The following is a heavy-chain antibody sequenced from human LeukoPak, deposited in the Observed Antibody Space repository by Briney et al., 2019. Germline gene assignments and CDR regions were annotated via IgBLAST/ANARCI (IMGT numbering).Heavy chain of an antibody. CDR1: GGSISIYY. CDR3: ARGGYYYDSSGYPIAFDI. V-gene: IGHV4-59*01. Sequence: SETLSLTCTVSGGSISIYYWTWIRQPPGKGLEWIGYIYYSGSTNYNPSLKSRVTISVDTSKNQFSLELSSVTAADTAVYYCARGGYYYDSSGYPIAFDIWGQGTMVTVSS. J-gene: IGHJ3*02. CDR2: IYYSGST. D-gene: IGHD3-22*01.